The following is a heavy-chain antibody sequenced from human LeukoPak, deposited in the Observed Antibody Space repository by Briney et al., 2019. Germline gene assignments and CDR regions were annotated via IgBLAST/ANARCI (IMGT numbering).Heavy chain of an antibody. CDR2: IYYTGTT. CDR1: GDSLSSSY. CDR3: ARLGRLSSSWLYYFDY. D-gene: IGHD6-13*01. Sequence: SETLSLPCTVSGDSLSSSYWTWIRQPPGKGLEWIAYIYYTGTTRYNPSLNSRVTISVDTSKSQFSLRLNSVTAADTAVYYCARLGRLSSSWLYYFDYWGQGTLVSVSS. J-gene: IGHJ4*02. V-gene: IGHV4-59*08.